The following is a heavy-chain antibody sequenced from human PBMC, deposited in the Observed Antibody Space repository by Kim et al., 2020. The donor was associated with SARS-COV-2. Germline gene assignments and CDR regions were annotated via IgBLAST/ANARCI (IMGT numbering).Heavy chain of an antibody. CDR1: GFTVSSYE. J-gene: IGHJ4*02. CDR2: ISSSGSTI. Sequence: GGSLRLSCAASGFTVSSYEMNWVRQAPGKGLEFVSYISSSGSTIYYADSVKGRFTISRDNAKNSRYLQMNSLRGEDNAVYYCARDQPGLWSGYSPFDDWGQGTLVTVSS. CDR3: ARDQPGLWSGYSPFDD. D-gene: IGHD3-3*01. V-gene: IGHV3-48*03.